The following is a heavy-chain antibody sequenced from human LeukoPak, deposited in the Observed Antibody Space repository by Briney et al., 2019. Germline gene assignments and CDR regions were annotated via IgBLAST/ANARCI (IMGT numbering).Heavy chain of an antibody. CDR2: ISYDGSNK. D-gene: IGHD3-10*01. CDR3: AKPLSGSYKYYFDY. J-gene: IGHJ4*02. CDR1: GFTFSSYG. Sequence: GGSLRLSCAASGFTFSSYGMHWVRQAPGKGLEWVAVISYDGSNKYYADSVKGRFTISRDNSKNTLYLQMNSLRAEDTAVYYCAKPLSGSYKYYFDYWGQGTLVTVSS. V-gene: IGHV3-30*18.